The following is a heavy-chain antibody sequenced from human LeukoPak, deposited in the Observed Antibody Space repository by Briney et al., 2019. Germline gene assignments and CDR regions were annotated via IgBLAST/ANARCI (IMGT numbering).Heavy chain of an antibody. J-gene: IGHJ1*01. CDR3: ASLGYYYDSSGYYFTYFQH. Sequence: SETLSLTCTVSGGSISSYYWSWIRQPPGKGLEWIGYIYYSGSTNYNPSLKSRVTISVDTSKNQFSLKLSPVTAADTAVYYCASLGYYYDSSGYYFTYFQHWGQGTLVTVSS. CDR1: GGSISSYY. D-gene: IGHD3-22*01. CDR2: IYYSGST. V-gene: IGHV4-59*08.